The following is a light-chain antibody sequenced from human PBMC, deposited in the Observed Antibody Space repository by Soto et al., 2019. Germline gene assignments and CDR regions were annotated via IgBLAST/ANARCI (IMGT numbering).Light chain of an antibody. CDR1: QSISDK. J-gene: IGKJ1*01. CDR2: GAS. Sequence: EIVMTQSPVTLSVSPGERVTLSCRASQSISDKSAWYQQKPGQAPRLLMFGASTRATGIPARFSGSGSGTDFTLTITGLQSEDFATYYCQQSFSSPPWTFGQGTKVEIK. V-gene: IGKV3-15*01. CDR3: QQSFSSPPWT.